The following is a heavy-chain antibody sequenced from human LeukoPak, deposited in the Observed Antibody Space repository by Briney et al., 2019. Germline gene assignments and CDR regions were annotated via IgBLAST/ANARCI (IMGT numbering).Heavy chain of an antibody. CDR3: ARQAGVVPGHYYMDV. D-gene: IGHD3-3*01. Sequence: GLSRTSYSKTSGYTFSTNWIAWVRQMRGKGLEWMGIIFPGDSATMYSPYYPGPVTISIDKSVTTAYLQWTYLKASDTAIYYCARQAGVVPGHYYMDVWGQRTTVTVSS. J-gene: IGHJ6*01. CDR1: GYTFSTNW. CDR2: IFPGDSAT. V-gene: IGHV5-51*01.